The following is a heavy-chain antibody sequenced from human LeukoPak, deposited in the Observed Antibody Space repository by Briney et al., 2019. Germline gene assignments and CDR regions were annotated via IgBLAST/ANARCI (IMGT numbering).Heavy chain of an antibody. V-gene: IGHV3-23*01. Sequence: PGGSLRLSCAASGSTFSSYAMSWVRQAPGKGLEWVSGISGSGGSTYYADSVKGRFTISGDNPKNTLDLQMNSLRVEDTAVYYCAKANGGYYDSSGYFLHYWGQGTLVTVSS. CDR1: GSTFSSYA. CDR3: AKANGGYYDSSGYFLHY. J-gene: IGHJ4*02. D-gene: IGHD3-22*01. CDR2: ISGSGGST.